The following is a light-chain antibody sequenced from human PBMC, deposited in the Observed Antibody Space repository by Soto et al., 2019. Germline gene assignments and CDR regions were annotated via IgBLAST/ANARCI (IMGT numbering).Light chain of an antibody. V-gene: IGKV1-39*01. CDR2: AAS. Sequence: DIQMTQSPSSLSASVGDRVAITWRASQSSSSYLNSYQQKPGKDPTLLIYAASSLQSGVPSRFSGSGSGTDFTLTISSLQPEDFATYYCQQSYSTPRTFGQGTKVDIK. CDR1: QSSSSY. CDR3: QQSYSTPRT. J-gene: IGKJ1*01.